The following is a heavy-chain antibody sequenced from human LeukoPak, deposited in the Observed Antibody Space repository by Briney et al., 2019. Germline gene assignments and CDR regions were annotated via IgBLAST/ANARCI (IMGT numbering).Heavy chain of an antibody. CDR1: GYSFTSYW. Sequence: GASLQISCKGAGYSFTSYWISWVRRMPGNGLEWMGRIAPSDSYTNYSPSFQGHVTISADKSISTAYLQWSSLKASDTAMYYCASTYFYDSSGYYYFDYWGQGTLVTVSS. J-gene: IGHJ4*02. CDR3: ASTYFYDSSGYYYFDY. D-gene: IGHD3-22*01. V-gene: IGHV5-10-1*01. CDR2: IAPSDSYT.